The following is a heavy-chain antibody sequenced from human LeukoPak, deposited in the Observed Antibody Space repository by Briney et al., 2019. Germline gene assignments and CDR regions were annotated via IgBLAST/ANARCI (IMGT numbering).Heavy chain of an antibody. CDR1: GGTFSSYA. J-gene: IGHJ6*02. CDR3: ATDDYGDYSLGYYYYGMDV. D-gene: IGHD4-17*01. V-gene: IGHV1-69*04. CDR2: IIPILGTA. Sequence: SVKVSCKASGGTFSSYAISWVRQAPGQGLEWMGRIIPILGTANYAQKFQGRVTITADKSTSTAYMELSSLRSEDTAVYYCATDDYGDYSLGYYYYGMDVWGQGTTVTVSS.